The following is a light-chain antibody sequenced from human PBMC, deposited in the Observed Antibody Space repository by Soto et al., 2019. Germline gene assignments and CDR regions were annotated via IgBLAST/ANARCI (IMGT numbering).Light chain of an antibody. J-gene: IGKJ5*01. CDR2: GAS. Sequence: EIVLTQSPGTLSLSPGERATLSCRASQSISSSYLAWYQQKPCQAPRLLIFGASIRATGITDGFSGSGSGTDFTLTISRLEPEDFAVYYCQQYGSSPITFGQGARLDIK. V-gene: IGKV3-20*01. CDR3: QQYGSSPIT. CDR1: QSISSSY.